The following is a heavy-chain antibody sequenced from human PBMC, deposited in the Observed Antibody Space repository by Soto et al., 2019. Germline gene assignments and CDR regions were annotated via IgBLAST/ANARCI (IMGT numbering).Heavy chain of an antibody. CDR2: IIPILGIA. D-gene: IGHD3-22*01. V-gene: IGHV1-69*08. Sequence: QVQLVQSGAEVKKPGSSVKVSCKASGGTFSSYTISWVRQAPGQGLEWVGRIIPILGIANYAQKFQGRVTITADKSTSTAYMELSSLRAEDTAVYYCGGDQVGSSGYGGGAWEYYYGMDVWGQGTTVTVSS. CDR3: GGDQVGSSGYGGGAWEYYYGMDV. J-gene: IGHJ6*02. CDR1: GGTFSSYT.